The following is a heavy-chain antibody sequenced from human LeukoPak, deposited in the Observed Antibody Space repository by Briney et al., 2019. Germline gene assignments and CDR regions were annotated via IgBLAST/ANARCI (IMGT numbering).Heavy chain of an antibody. V-gene: IGHV4-39*07. J-gene: IGHJ4*02. CDR1: GGSISSSSYY. Sequence: PSETLSLTCTVSGGSISSSSYYWGWIRQPPGKGLEWIGSIYYSGSTYYNPSLKSRVTISVDTSKNQFSLKLSSVTAADTAMYYCARSSSGNFYFESWGQGTLVTVSS. CDR3: ARSSSGNFYFES. CDR2: IYYSGST. D-gene: IGHD1-26*01.